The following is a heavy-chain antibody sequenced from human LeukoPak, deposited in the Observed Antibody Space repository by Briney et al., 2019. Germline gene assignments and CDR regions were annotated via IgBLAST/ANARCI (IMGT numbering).Heavy chain of an antibody. V-gene: IGHV4-39*01. CDR3: ARAVDIVATIDY. J-gene: IGHJ4*02. D-gene: IGHD5-12*01. CDR2: IYYSGST. Sequence: SETLSLTCTVSGGSISSGSYYWGWIRQPPGKGLEWIGSIYYSGSTYYNPSLKSRVTISVDTSKNQFSLKLSSVTAADTAVYYCARAVDIVATIDYWGQGTLVTVSS. CDR1: GGSISSGSYY.